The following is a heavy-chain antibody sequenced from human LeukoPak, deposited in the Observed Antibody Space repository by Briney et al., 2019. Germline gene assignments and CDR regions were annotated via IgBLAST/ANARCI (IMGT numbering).Heavy chain of an antibody. Sequence: SGLTLVKPTQTLTLTCTFSGFSLSTRGVGVGWIRQPPGKALEWLALIYWNDDKRDSPSLKSRLTITKDTSKNQVVLTMTNMDPVDTATYYCARGYCSSTSCYTFDIWGQGTMVTVSS. CDR3: ARGYCSSTSCYTFDI. J-gene: IGHJ3*02. CDR2: IYWNDDK. V-gene: IGHV2-5*01. CDR1: GFSLSTRGVG. D-gene: IGHD2-2*02.